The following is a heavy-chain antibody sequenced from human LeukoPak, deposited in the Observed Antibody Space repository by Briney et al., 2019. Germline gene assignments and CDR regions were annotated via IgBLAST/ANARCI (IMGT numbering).Heavy chain of an antibody. D-gene: IGHD6-13*01. CDR3: ARVAAPADSYYYMDV. Sequence: SETLSLTCTVFGYPIKSGYYWGWIRQSPANGLEWIGNVYHRGNTYCQPSLKSRVTMSVDTSKNQFSLKLSFVTAADTAVYYCARVAAPADSYYYMDVWGKGTTVTVSS. CDR1: GYPIKSGYY. J-gene: IGHJ6*03. V-gene: IGHV4-38-2*02. CDR2: VYHRGNT.